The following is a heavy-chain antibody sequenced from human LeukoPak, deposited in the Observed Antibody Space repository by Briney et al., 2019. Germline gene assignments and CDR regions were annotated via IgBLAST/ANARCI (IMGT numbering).Heavy chain of an antibody. Sequence: TSETLSLTCAVYGGSFSGYYWSWIRQPPGKGLEWIGEINHSGSTNYNPSLKSRVTISVDTSKNQFSLKLSSVTAADTAVYYCARESSSCTNYYYYYYMDVWGKGTPVTVSS. J-gene: IGHJ6*03. D-gene: IGHD6-13*01. V-gene: IGHV4-34*01. CDR1: GGSFSGYY. CDR2: INHSGST. CDR3: ARESSSCTNYYYYYYMDV.